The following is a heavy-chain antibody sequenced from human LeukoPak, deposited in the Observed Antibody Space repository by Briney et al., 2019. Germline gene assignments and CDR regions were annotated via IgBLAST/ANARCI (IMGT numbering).Heavy chain of an antibody. J-gene: IGHJ6*03. CDR3: AKGSGYEHNYYYYYMDV. V-gene: IGHV3-30*02. CDR1: GFTFSSYG. CDR2: IRYDGSHK. Sequence: GGSLRLSCAASGFTFSSYGMHWVRQPPGKGLEWVAFIRYDGSHKYYADSVKGRFTISRDNSKNTLYLQMNSLRAEDTAVYYCAKGSGYEHNYYYYYMDVWGKGTTVTISS. D-gene: IGHD5-12*01.